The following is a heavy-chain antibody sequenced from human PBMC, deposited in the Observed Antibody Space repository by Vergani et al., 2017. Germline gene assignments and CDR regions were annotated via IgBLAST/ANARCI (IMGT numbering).Heavy chain of an antibody. J-gene: IGHJ2*01. CDR2: IWYDGSNK. CDR1: GFTFSSYG. CDR3: ARGSSGYHTGWYFDL. Sequence: QVQLVESGGGVVQPGRSLRLSCAASGFTFSSYGMHWVRQAPGKGLEWVAVIWYDGSNKYYADSVKGRFTISRENAKNSLYLQMNSLRAGDTAVYYCARGSSGYHTGWYFDLWGRGTLVTVSS. D-gene: IGHD3-22*01. V-gene: IGHV3-33*01.